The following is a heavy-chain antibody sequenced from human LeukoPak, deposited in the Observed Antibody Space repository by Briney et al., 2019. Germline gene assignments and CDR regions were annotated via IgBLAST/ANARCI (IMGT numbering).Heavy chain of an antibody. CDR1: GGTFSSYA. J-gene: IGHJ4*02. CDR3: ARDSQGASRIAAAGYDY. V-gene: IGHV1-2*02. Sequence: EASVKVSCKASGGTFSSYAISWVRQAPGQGLEWMGWINPNSGGTNYAQKFQGRVTMTRDTSISTAYMELSRLRSDDTAVYCCARDSQGASRIAAAGYDYWGQGTLVTVSS. D-gene: IGHD6-13*01. CDR2: INPNSGGT.